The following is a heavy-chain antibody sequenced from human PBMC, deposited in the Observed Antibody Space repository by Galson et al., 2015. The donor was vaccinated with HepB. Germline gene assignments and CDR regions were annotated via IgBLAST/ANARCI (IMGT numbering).Heavy chain of an antibody. J-gene: IGHJ5*02. Sequence: SLRLSCAASGFTFSSYGMHWVRQAPGKGLEWVAVIWYDGSNKYYADSVKGRFTISRDNSKNTLYLQMNSLRAEDTAVYYCAIGEVSGGATGDWFDPWGQGTLVTVSS. D-gene: IGHD1-26*01. CDR3: AIGEVSGGATGDWFDP. V-gene: IGHV3-33*08. CDR1: GFTFSSYG. CDR2: IWYDGSNK.